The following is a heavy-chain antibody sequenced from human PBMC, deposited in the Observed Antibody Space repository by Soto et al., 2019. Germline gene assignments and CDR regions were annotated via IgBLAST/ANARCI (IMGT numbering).Heavy chain of an antibody. D-gene: IGHD3-22*01. J-gene: IGHJ5*02. CDR3: ARVGPWVPYYYDSSPYTFENWFDP. CDR1: GASLSRYY. CDR2: IYATGDT. V-gene: IGHV4-4*07. Sequence: PSETLSLTCNVSGASLSRYYWSWIRQPPGKGLEWIGRIYATGDTDYNPSLKSRISMSVDMSKKQFSLTLRSVTAADTAIYYCARVGPWVPYYYDSSPYTFENWFDPWGQGTLVTVSS.